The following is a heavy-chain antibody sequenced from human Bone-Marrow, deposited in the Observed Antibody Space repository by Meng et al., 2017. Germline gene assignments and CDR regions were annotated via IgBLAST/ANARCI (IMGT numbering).Heavy chain of an antibody. CDR1: GYTFTGYY. CDR3: ARDLASGSYDN. Sequence: ASVKVSCKASGYTFTGYYKHWVRQAPGQGLEWMGWINPNSGGTNYAQKFQGRVTMTRDTSISTAYMELGRLRSDDTAVYYCARDLASGSYDNWGQGTLVTVSS. CDR2: INPNSGGT. D-gene: IGHD1-26*01. J-gene: IGHJ4*02. V-gene: IGHV1-2*02.